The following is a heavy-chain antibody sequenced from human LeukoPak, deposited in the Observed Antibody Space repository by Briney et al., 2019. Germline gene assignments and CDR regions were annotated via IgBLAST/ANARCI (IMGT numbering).Heavy chain of an antibody. V-gene: IGHV4-34*01. Sequence: SETLSLTCAVYGGSFSDYYWSWIGQPPGKGLEGIGEINHSGSTNYIPSLKSRVTISVDTSKNQFSLRLSSVTAADTAVYYCAGSSYIGLDFWGQGTLVTVSS. CDR1: GGSFSDYY. D-gene: IGHD3-22*01. CDR2: INHSGST. J-gene: IGHJ4*02. CDR3: AGSSYIGLDF.